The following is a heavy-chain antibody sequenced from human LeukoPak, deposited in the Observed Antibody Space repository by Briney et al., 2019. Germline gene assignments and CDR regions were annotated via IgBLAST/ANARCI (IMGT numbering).Heavy chain of an antibody. CDR3: ARDYGGNVSFFNY. CDR2: INHSGST. D-gene: IGHD4-23*01. J-gene: IGHJ4*02. Sequence: SETLSLTCAVYGGSFSGYYWSWIRQPPGKGLEWIGEINHSGSTNYNPSLKSRVTISVDTSKNQFSLKLSSVTAADTAVYYCARDYGGNVSFFNYWGQGTPVTVSS. V-gene: IGHV4-34*01. CDR1: GGSFSGYY.